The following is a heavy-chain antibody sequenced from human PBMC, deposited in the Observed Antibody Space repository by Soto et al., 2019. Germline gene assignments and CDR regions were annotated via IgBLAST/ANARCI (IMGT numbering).Heavy chain of an antibody. D-gene: IGHD1-26*01. Sequence: VKVSCKASGYTFTSYGISWVRQAPGQGLEWMGWISAYNGNTNYAQKLQGRVTMTTDTSTSTAYMELRSLRSDDTAVYYCARVPGSGSYHTDYYYYYGMDVWGQGTTVTVSS. J-gene: IGHJ6*02. CDR2: ISAYNGNT. V-gene: IGHV1-18*01. CDR3: ARVPGSGSYHTDYYYYYGMDV. CDR1: GYTFTSYG.